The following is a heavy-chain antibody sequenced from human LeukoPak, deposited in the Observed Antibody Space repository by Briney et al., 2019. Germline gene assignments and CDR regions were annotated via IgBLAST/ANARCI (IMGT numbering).Heavy chain of an antibody. CDR2: IYYTRNT. J-gene: IGHJ4*02. Sequence: SETLSLTCTVSGVSISSSNSYWGWIRQPPGKGLEWIGSIYYTRNTYYNASLKSRVTISIDTSKNQISLRLTSVTATDTAMYYCARQTGSGLFTLPGGQGTLVTVSS. V-gene: IGHV4-39*01. D-gene: IGHD3/OR15-3a*01. CDR3: ARQTGSGLFTLP. CDR1: GVSISSSNSY.